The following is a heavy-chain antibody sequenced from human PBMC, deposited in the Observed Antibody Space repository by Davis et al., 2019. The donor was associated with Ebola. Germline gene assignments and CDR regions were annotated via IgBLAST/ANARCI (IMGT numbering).Heavy chain of an antibody. D-gene: IGHD4-11*01. CDR2: ISYDGSNK. Sequence: PGGSLRLSCAASGFTFSSYAMHWVRQAPGKGLEWVAVISYDGSNKYYADSVKGRFTISRDNSKNTLYLQMNSLRAEDTAVYYCARDVVGLHPNYYYYYGMDVWGQGTTVTVSS. CDR3: ARDVVGLHPNYYYYYGMDV. CDR1: GFTFSSYA. J-gene: IGHJ6*02. V-gene: IGHV3-30-3*01.